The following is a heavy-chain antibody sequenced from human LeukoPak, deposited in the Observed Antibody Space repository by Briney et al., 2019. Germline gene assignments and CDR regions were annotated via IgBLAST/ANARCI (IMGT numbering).Heavy chain of an antibody. CDR1: GFTFSSYA. V-gene: IGHV3-23*01. CDR2: ISGSGGST. CDR3: AKTPGGPLGYCSSTSCTHDY. Sequence: GGSLRLSCAASGFTFSSYAMSWVRRAPGKGLEWVSAISGSGGSTYYADSVKGRFTISRDNSKNTLYLQMNSLRAEDTAVYYCAKTPGGPLGYCSSTSCTHDYWGQGTLVTVSS. D-gene: IGHD2-2*01. J-gene: IGHJ4*02.